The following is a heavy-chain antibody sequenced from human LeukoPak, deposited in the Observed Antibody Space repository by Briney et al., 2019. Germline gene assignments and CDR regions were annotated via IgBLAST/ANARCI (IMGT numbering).Heavy chain of an antibody. D-gene: IGHD6-6*01. CDR1: GLTFSSYG. J-gene: IGHJ5*02. V-gene: IGHV4-34*01. CDR3: ARPTSIAAVDNWFDP. CDR2: INHSGST. Sequence: GSLRLSCAASGLTFSSYGMHWVRQPPGKGLEWIGEINHSGSTNYNPSLKSRVTISVDTSKNQFSLKLSSVTAADTAVYYCARPTSIAAVDNWFDPWGQGTLVTVSS.